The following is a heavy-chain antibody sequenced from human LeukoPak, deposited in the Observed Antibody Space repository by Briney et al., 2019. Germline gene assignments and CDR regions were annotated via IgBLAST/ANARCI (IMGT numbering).Heavy chain of an antibody. D-gene: IGHD3-9*01. CDR3: ARGGYDILTGYSLTYFDY. CDR1: GYTFTSCA. CDR2: INAGNGNT. V-gene: IGHV1-3*01. Sequence: ASVKVSCKASGYTFTSCALHWVRQAPGQRLEWMGWINAGNGNTKYSQKFQGRVTITRDTSASTAYMELSSLRSEDTAVYYCARGGYDILTGYSLTYFDYWGQGTLVTVSS. J-gene: IGHJ4*02.